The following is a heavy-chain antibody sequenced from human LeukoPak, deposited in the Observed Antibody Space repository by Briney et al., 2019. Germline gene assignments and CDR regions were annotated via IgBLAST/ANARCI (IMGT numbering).Heavy chain of an antibody. Sequence: QTGGSLRLSCAASGFTYSSYWMSWVRQAPGKGLEWVANIKQDGSENYYVDSVKGRFTISRDNAKNSLYLQMNSLRAEDTAVYYCARVPQSSWTNWFDPWGQGTLVTVSS. D-gene: IGHD6-13*01. J-gene: IGHJ5*02. V-gene: IGHV3-7*01. CDR3: ARVPQSSWTNWFDP. CDR2: IKQDGSEN. CDR1: GFTYSSYW.